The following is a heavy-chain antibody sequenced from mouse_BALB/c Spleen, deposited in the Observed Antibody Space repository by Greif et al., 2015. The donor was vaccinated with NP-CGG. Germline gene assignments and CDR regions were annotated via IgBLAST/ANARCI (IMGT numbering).Heavy chain of an antibody. CDR3: ARHGNYAMDY. J-gene: IGHJ4*01. V-gene: IGHV5-12-2*01. D-gene: IGHD1-1*02. CDR1: GFTFSSYT. CDR2: ISNGGGST. Sequence: EVKLVESGGGLVQPGGSLKLSCAASGFTFSSYTMSWVRQTPEKRLEWVAYISNGGGSTYYPDTVKGRFTISRDNAKNTLYLQVSSLKSEDTAMYYCARHGNYAMDYWGQGTSVTVSS.